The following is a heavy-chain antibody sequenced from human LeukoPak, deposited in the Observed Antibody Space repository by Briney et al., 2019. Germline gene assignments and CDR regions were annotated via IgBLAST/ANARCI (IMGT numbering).Heavy chain of an antibody. V-gene: IGHV4-34*01. J-gene: IGHJ6*02. CDR3: ASFTTWPGMDV. CDR2: INHSGST. CDR1: GGSFSGYY. D-gene: IGHD3-22*01. Sequence: PSETLSLTCAVYGGSFSGYYWSWIRQPPGKGLEWIGEINHSGSTNYNPSLKSRVTISVDTSKNQFSLKLSSVTAADTAVYYCASFTTWPGMDVWGQGTTVTVSS.